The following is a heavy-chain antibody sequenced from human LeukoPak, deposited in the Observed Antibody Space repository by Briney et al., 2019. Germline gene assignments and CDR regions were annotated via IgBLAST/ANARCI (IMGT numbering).Heavy chain of an antibody. D-gene: IGHD1-26*01. CDR1: GGSISSYY. CDR3: AREPAWGGSYYFNWFDP. Sequence: SSETLSLTCTVSGGSISSYYWSWIRQPAGKGLEWIGRIYTSGSTNYNPSLKSRVTMSVDTSKNQFSLKLSSVTAADTAVYYCAREPAWGGSYYFNWFDPWGQGTLVTVSS. CDR2: IYTSGST. V-gene: IGHV4-4*07. J-gene: IGHJ5*02.